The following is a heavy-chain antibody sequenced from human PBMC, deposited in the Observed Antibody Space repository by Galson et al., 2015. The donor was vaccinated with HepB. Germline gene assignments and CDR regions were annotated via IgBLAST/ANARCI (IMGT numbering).Heavy chain of an antibody. D-gene: IGHD2/OR15-2a*01. CDR3: ARDISGSWFAY. CDR2: IGGSGDPI. J-gene: IGHJ5*01. Sequence: SLRLSCAASGFTFSGQSMTWVRQAPGKGLEWLSYIGGSGDPISYANSVKGRFTVSRDNAKNSLYLQMNSLRVEDTAVYYCARDISGSWFAYWGQGILVTVSS. V-gene: IGHV3-48*04. CDR1: GFTFSGQS.